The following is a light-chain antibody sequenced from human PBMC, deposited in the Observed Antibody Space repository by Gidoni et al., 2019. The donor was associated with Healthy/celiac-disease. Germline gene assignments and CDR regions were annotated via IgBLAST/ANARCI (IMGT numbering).Light chain of an antibody. CDR1: SSNIGSNT. CDR2: SNN. Sequence: QSVLTQPPSASGTPGQRVTISCSGSSSNIGSNTVNWYQQPPGTAPKLLIYSNNQRPSGVPDRFSGSKSGTSASLAISGLQSEDEADYYSAAWDDSLNGNWVFGGGTKLTVL. CDR3: AAWDDSLNGNWV. V-gene: IGLV1-44*01. J-gene: IGLJ3*02.